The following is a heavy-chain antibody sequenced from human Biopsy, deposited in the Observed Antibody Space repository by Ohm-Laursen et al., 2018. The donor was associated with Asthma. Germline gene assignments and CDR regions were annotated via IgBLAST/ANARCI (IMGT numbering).Heavy chain of an antibody. CDR2: IMTVFGTT. Sequence: SVKVSCKAPGGTFSNFAISWVRQAPGQGLEWLGGIMTVFGTTNYAQKFQGRVTITADESTSTAYMEVTSLRSEDTAIYYCAGCQVGYSSGWSLLLKKIYYSGMDVWGQGTAVTVSS. CDR1: GGTFSNFA. D-gene: IGHD6-19*01. CDR3: AGCQVGYSSGWSLLLKKIYYSGMDV. V-gene: IGHV1-69*13. J-gene: IGHJ6*02.